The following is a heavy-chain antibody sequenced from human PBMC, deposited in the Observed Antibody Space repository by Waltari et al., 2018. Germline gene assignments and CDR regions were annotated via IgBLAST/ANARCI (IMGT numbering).Heavy chain of an antibody. CDR2: IYQSGSS. CDR3: AMWGGGFDY. J-gene: IGHJ4*02. Sequence: QVQLQESGPGLVKPSETLSLTCAVSGYYIRSGSYWAGIRQPPGEGLEWIASIYQSGSSLYNPSLKSRVTISVDTSKNQFSLKLTSVTAADTALYFCAMWGGGFDYWGQGILVTVSS. D-gene: IGHD3-16*01. V-gene: IGHV4-38-2*01. CDR1: GYYIRSGSY.